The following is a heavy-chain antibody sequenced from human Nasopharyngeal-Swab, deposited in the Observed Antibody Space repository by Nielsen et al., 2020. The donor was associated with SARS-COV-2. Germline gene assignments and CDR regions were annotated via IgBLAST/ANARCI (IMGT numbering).Heavy chain of an antibody. CDR3: ARAGGYCSGGSCRRHYYFDY. CDR2: IYYSGST. Sequence: WLSQCPVQGLEWIGYIYYSGSTYYNPSLKSRVTISVDTSKNQFSLKLSSVTAADTAVYYCARAGGYCSGGSCRRHYYFDYWGQGTLVTVSS. D-gene: IGHD2-15*01. J-gene: IGHJ4*02. V-gene: IGHV4-31*02.